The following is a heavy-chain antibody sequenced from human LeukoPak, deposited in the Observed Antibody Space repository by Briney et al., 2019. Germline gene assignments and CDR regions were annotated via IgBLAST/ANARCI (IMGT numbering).Heavy chain of an antibody. J-gene: IGHJ4*02. V-gene: IGHV3-48*01. D-gene: IGHD3-10*01. CDR2: ISSSSNII. Sequence: GESLRLSCAASGFTFSNYNMNWVRQPPGKGLQWVSYISSSSNIIYYADSVKGRFTISRDNAKNSLFLQMNSLRAEDTAVYYCARDFAREFTIDYWGQGTLVTVSS. CDR3: ARDFAREFTIDY. CDR1: GFTFSNYN.